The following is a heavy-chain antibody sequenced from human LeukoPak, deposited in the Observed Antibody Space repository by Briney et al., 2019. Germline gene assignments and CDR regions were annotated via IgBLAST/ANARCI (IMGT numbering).Heavy chain of an antibody. CDR3: ARMRGGGNGYIDY. J-gene: IGHJ4*02. D-gene: IGHD1-1*01. Sequence: TLSLTCPVSGGSITGYFWSWIRQPPGKALEWLARIDWDDDKYYSTSLKTRLTVSKDTSKNQVVLTMTNMDPVDTATYYCARMRGGGNGYIDYWGQGTLVTVSS. V-gene: IGHV2-70*11. CDR2: IDWDDDK. CDR1: GGSITGYFW.